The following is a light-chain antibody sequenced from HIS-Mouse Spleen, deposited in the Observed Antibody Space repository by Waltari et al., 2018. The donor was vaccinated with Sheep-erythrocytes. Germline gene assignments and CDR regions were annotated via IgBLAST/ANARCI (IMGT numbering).Light chain of an antibody. V-gene: IGLV1-44*01. J-gene: IGLJ3*02. CDR2: GNN. Sequence: QSVLTQPPSASVTPGQRVTISCSGSSSNIGSNTVNWYQQLPGTAPKLRIYGNNQRPSGVPGRFSGSNSGNSASLAISGLQSEDEADYYCAEWDDSLNGNWVFGGGTKLTVL. CDR3: AEWDDSLNGNWV. CDR1: SSNIGSNT.